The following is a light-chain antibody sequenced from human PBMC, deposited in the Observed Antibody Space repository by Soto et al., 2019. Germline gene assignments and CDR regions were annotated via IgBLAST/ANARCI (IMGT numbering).Light chain of an antibody. CDR1: HSVTSTH. V-gene: IGKV3D-15*01. Sequence: EIVMTQSPATLSVSPGERATLSCRASHSVTSTHLAWYQQKPGQAPRLLIYGASSRATGIPDRFSGSGSGTDFTLTISRLEPEDFAVYYCQQYNNWPPLTFGGGTKV. J-gene: IGKJ4*01. CDR2: GAS. CDR3: QQYNNWPPLT.